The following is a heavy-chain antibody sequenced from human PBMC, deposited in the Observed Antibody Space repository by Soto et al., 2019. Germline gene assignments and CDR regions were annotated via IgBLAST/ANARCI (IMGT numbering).Heavy chain of an antibody. CDR3: AKDLGYTSSWYYALHI. Sequence: EVQLLESGGGLVQPGGSLRLSCVGSGFSFSSYAMNWVRQAPGQGLERVSGISGSGGTTFYADSVKGRFTISRDNSKNTLYLQMNSLRAEDTAVYYCAKDLGYTSSWYYALHIWGQGTMVTVSS. CDR2: ISGSGGTT. D-gene: IGHD6-13*01. V-gene: IGHV3-23*01. J-gene: IGHJ3*02. CDR1: GFSFSSYA.